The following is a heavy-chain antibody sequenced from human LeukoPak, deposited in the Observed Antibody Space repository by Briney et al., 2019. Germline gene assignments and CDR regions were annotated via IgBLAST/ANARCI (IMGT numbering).Heavy chain of an antibody. CDR3: ARSVSSGWYYFDC. Sequence: GGSLRLSCAASGFTVSSNYMSWVRQAPGKGLEWVSVIYSGGSTYYADSVKGRFTISRHNSKNTLYLQMNSLRAEDTAVYYCARSVSSGWYYFDCWGKGTLVTVSS. CDR1: GFTVSSNY. D-gene: IGHD6-19*01. V-gene: IGHV3-53*04. J-gene: IGHJ4*02. CDR2: IYSGGST.